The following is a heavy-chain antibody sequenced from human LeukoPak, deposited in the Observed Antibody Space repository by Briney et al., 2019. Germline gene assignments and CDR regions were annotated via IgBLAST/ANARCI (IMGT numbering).Heavy chain of an antibody. J-gene: IGHJ4*02. CDR2: IFYDGSRK. V-gene: IGHV3-33*01. CDR1: GFTFSNFG. Sequence: GGSLRLSCAASGFTFSNFGFHWVRQAPGKGLEWVAVIFYDGSRKFYADSVKGRFTISRDTSKNTLYLHLNSLRAEDTAVYYCARDDSATYYNLACWGQGTPVTVSS. CDR3: ARDDSATYYNLAC. D-gene: IGHD3-10*01.